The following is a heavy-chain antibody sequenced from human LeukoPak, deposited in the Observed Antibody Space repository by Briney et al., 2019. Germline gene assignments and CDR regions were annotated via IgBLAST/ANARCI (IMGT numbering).Heavy chain of an antibody. J-gene: IGHJ4*02. V-gene: IGHV3-30*02. CDR3: AKCSSTSCPLYYFDY. CDR1: GFSFSTYG. CDR2: IRYDGSDK. D-gene: IGHD2-2*01. Sequence: GGSLRLSCAASGFSFSTYGMHWVRQAPGKGLEWVAFIRYDGSDKYYVDSVKGRFTISRDNSKNTLYLQMNSLRAEDTAVYYCAKCSSTSCPLYYFDYWGQGTLVTVSS.